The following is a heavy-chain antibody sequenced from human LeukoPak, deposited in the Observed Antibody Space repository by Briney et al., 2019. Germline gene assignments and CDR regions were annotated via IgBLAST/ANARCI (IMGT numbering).Heavy chain of an antibody. Sequence: SETLSLTCAVYGGSFSGYYWSWIRQTPGKGLEWIGNIFYSGGTYYSPSLTSRVTISVDTSKNQFSLKLSSVTAADTAVYYCARSRQWHYYYMDVWGKGTTVTASS. V-gene: IGHV4-34*12. CDR1: GGSFSGYY. CDR3: ARSRQWHYYYMDV. D-gene: IGHD6-19*01. CDR2: IFYSGGT. J-gene: IGHJ6*03.